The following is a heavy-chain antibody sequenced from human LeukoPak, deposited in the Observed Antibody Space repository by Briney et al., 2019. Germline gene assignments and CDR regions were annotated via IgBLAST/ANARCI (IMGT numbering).Heavy chain of an antibody. CDR3: ARTSDSGDYERAFDI. J-gene: IGHJ3*02. CDR1: GGSISTSY. D-gene: IGHD4-17*01. CDR2: IYYSGST. V-gene: IGHV4-59*06. Sequence: PSETLSLTCTVSGGSISTSYWSWIRQPPGKGLEWIGYIYYSGSTYYNPSLKSRVTISVDTSKNQFSLKLSSVTAADTAVYYCARTSDSGDYERAFDIWGQGTMVTVSS.